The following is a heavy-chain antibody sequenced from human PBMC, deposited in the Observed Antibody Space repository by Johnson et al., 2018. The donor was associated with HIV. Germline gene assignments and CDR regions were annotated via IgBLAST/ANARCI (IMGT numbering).Heavy chain of an antibody. Sequence: EVQVVESGGGLVQPGGSLRLSCVVSGFTVSSNYMSWVRQAPGKGLEWVSVIYSGGSTYYADSVQGRFNISRDNSKNTLHLQMNSLRPEDTALYYCAKDQGGTYNLGAFDIWGQGTMVTVSS. CDR1: GFTVSSNY. J-gene: IGHJ3*02. CDR3: AKDQGGTYNLGAFDI. V-gene: IGHV3-66*02. CDR2: IYSGGST. D-gene: IGHD1-14*01.